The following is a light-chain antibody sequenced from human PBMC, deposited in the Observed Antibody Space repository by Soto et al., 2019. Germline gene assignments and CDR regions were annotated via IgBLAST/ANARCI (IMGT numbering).Light chain of an antibody. CDR1: QTISTC. CDR2: GAS. V-gene: IGKV1-39*01. CDR3: QQCLTTPRT. J-gene: IGKJ1*01. Sequence: DIQMTQFPSSLSASVGDRVTITCRASQTISTCLNWYQQKAGTAPKPLIYGASDWESGIPSRFSGSGSGTYFTLTISSLQPEDFAIYYCQQCLTTPRTFGQGTRVEI.